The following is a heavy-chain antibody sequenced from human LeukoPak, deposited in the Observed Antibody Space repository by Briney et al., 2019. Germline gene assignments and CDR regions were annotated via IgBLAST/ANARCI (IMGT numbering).Heavy chain of an antibody. CDR3: AKPYYDGSGSYYPFDY. D-gene: IGHD3-10*01. CDR1: GFTFNRYG. CDR2: IWYDGSSD. V-gene: IGHV3-33*06. Sequence: GGSLRLSCAASGFTFNRYGMDWVRQPPGKGLEWVAVIWYDGSSDYYADSVKGRFTISRDNAKNTVYLQMNSLRAEDTAMYYCAKPYYDGSGSYYPFDYWGQGTLVTASS. J-gene: IGHJ4*02.